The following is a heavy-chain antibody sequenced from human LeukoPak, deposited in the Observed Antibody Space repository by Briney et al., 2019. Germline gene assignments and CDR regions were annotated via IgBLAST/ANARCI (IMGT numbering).Heavy chain of an antibody. V-gene: IGHV3-23*01. CDR3: AKEGWSSSTCSQGLDY. J-gene: IGHJ4*02. CDR2: LNGSGGNT. Sequence: GGSLRLSCAASGFTFSTSAMSWVRQAPGEGLEWVSALNGSGGNTYYADSVKGRFTISRDNSKNTLYLQMTSLRAEDTAVYYCAKEGWSSSTCSQGLDYWGQGTLVTVSS. D-gene: IGHD2-2*01. CDR1: GFTFSTSA.